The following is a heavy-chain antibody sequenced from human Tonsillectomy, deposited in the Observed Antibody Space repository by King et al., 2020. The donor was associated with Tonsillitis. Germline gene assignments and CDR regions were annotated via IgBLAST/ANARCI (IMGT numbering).Heavy chain of an antibody. Sequence: VQLVESGGGVVQPGRSLRLSCAASGFTFGDCGMHWGRQAPGTGLDWVASISYDVGDKDYGDSVRGRFTISSDNSRNTMYLQVNSLRADDTVVYYCAKEGGAQYCSSASCSADYWGQGTLVTVSS. CDR3: AKEGGAQYCSSASCSADY. CDR2: ISYDVGDK. CDR1: GFTFGDCG. J-gene: IGHJ4*02. V-gene: IGHV3-30*18. D-gene: IGHD2-2*01.